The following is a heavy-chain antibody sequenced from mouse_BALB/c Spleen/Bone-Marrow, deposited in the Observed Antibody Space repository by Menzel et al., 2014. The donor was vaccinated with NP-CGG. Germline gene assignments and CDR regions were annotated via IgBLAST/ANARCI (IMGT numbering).Heavy chain of an antibody. Sequence: EVQLQQSGPELVKPGASVKISCKTSGYTFTEYTMHWVKQSHGKSLEWIGTINPNDGGTSYNQKFKGKATLTVDKSSSTAYMERRSLTSEGSAVYYCARRIPYGYAMDYWGQGTSVTVSS. CDR3: ARRIPYGYAMDY. V-gene: IGHV1-22*01. J-gene: IGHJ4*01. D-gene: IGHD2-2*01. CDR1: GYTFTEYT. CDR2: INPNDGGT.